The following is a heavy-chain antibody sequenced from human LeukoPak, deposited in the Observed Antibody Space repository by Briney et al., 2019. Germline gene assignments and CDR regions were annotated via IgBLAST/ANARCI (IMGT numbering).Heavy chain of an antibody. CDR2: IIPIFGTA. CDR1: GYTFTVYY. V-gene: IGHV1-69*13. J-gene: IGHJ5*02. CDR3: ARSPGELHNWFDH. Sequence: ASVKVSFKASGYTFTVYYMHWVRPAPGQGLEWMGGIIPIFGTANYAQKFQGRVTITADESTSTAYMELSSLRSEDTAVYYCARSPGELHNWFDHWGQGTLVTVSS. D-gene: IGHD1-26*01.